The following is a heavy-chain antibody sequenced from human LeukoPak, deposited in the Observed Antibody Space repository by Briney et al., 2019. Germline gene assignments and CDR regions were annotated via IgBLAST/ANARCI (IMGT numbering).Heavy chain of an antibody. CDR1: GGSISSSSYY. V-gene: IGHV4-39*01. D-gene: IGHD3-10*01. J-gene: IGHJ5*02. CDR3: ARHESLLLWFGETPNWFDP. CDR2: IYYSGST. Sequence: SETLSLTRTVSGGSISSSSYYWGWIRQPPGKGLEWIGSIYYSGSTYYNPSLKSRVTISVDTSKNQFSLKLSSVTAADTAVYYCARHESLLLWFGETPNWFDPWGQGTLVTVSS.